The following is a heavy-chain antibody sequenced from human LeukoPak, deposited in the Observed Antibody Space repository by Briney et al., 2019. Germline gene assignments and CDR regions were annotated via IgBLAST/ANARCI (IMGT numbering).Heavy chain of an antibody. V-gene: IGHV4-30-2*01. D-gene: IGHD6-13*01. Sequence: SQTLSLTCTVSGGSISSGGYYWSWIRQPPGKGLEWIGYIYHSGSTYYNPSLKSRVTISVDRSKNQFSLKLSSVTAADTAVYYCARDRDSSSWDAFDIWGQGTMVTVSS. CDR2: IYHSGST. CDR1: GGSISSGGYY. CDR3: ARDRDSSSWDAFDI. J-gene: IGHJ3*02.